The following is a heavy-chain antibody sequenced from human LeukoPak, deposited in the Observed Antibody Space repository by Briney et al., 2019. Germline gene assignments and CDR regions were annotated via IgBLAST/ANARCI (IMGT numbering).Heavy chain of an antibody. CDR2: IYHSGST. CDR1: GGSISSGGYS. Sequence: SETLSLTCAVSGGSISSGGYSWSWIRQPPGKGLEWIGYIYHSGSTYYNPSLKSRVTISVDRSKNQFSLKLSSVTAADTAVYYCARGKARRFGEYKGARFDYWGQGTLVTVSS. J-gene: IGHJ4*02. CDR3: ARGKARRFGEYKGARFDY. V-gene: IGHV4-30-2*01. D-gene: IGHD3-10*01.